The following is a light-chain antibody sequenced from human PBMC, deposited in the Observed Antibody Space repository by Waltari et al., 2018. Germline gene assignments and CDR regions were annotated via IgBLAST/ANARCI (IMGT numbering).Light chain of an antibody. CDR1: SNGFDSYKL. Sequence: QSALTQPASVSGSPGQSVTISCTRTSNGFDSYKLLSWYQQQAGKAPKLLIYDGGKRSSGVSGRFAASKSGDTASLTISGLQPEDEADYICCSYAGTTTRVIFGGGTKLTVL. CDR3: CSYAGTTTRVI. CDR2: DGG. V-gene: IGLV2-23*01. J-gene: IGLJ2*01.